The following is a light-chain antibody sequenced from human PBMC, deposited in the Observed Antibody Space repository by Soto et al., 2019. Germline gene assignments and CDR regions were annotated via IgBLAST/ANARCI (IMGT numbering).Light chain of an antibody. Sequence: EIVLTQSPGTLSLSPGERATLSCRSSHSVSSNYLAWYQPKPGQAPRLLIYDVSSRTTGIPDRFSGRRSGTDFTLTISRLEPVDFAVYYCQQYGISPTFGQGTKVEIK. CDR3: QQYGISPT. CDR1: HSVSSNY. J-gene: IGKJ1*01. V-gene: IGKV3-20*01. CDR2: DVS.